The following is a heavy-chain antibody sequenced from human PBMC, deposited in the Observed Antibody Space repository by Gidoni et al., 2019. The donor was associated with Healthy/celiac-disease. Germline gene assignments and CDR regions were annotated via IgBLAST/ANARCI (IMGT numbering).Heavy chain of an antibody. Sequence: EVQLVESGGGLVQPGGSLRLSCAASGFTFSSYAMSWVRQAPGKGLEWVSAITGSGGSTYYADSVKGRFTFSRDNSKNTLYLQMNSLRAEDTAVYYCAKDYGDYSYYFDYWGQGTLVTVSS. J-gene: IGHJ4*02. CDR3: AKDYGDYSYYFDY. D-gene: IGHD4-17*01. CDR1: GFTFSSYA. CDR2: ITGSGGST. V-gene: IGHV3-23*04.